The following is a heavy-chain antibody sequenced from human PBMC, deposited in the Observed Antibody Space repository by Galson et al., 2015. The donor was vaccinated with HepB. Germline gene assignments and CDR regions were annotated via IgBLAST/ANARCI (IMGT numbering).Heavy chain of an antibody. CDR2: IKQDGSEK. Sequence: SLRLSCAASGFTFSSYWMSWVRQAPGKGLEWVANIKQDGSEKYYVDSVKGRFTISRDNAKNSLYLQMNSLRAEDTAVYYCARDLPGVAGSFDYWGQGTLVTVSS. CDR1: GFTFSSYW. D-gene: IGHD6-19*01. J-gene: IGHJ4*02. V-gene: IGHV3-7*03. CDR3: ARDLPGVAGSFDY.